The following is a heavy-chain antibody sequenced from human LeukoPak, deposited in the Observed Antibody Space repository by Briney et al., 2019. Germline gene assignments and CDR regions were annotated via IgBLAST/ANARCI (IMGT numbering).Heavy chain of an antibody. CDR1: GGSISSSSYY. V-gene: IGHV4-39*01. J-gene: IGHJ3*02. CDR2: IYYSGST. CDR3: ASRPFCTNGVCSSPSAFDI. Sequence: SETLSLTCTVSGGSISSSSYYWGWIRQPPGKGLEWIGSIYYSGSTYYNPSLKSRVTISVDTSKNQFSLKLSSVTAADTAVYYCASRPFCTNGVCSSPSAFDIWGQGTMVTVSS. D-gene: IGHD2-8*01.